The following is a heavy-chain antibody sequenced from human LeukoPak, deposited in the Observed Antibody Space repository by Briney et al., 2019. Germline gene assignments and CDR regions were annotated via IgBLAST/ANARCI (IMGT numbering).Heavy chain of an antibody. Sequence: GGSLRLSCAASGFTFSSYGMHWVRQAPGKGLEWVAFIRYDGSNKYYADSVKGRFTISRDNAKNSLYLQMNSLRAEDTAVYYCARGGDSGYDLYFDYWGQGTLVTVSS. D-gene: IGHD5-12*01. CDR2: IRYDGSNK. CDR1: GFTFSSYG. J-gene: IGHJ4*02. CDR3: ARGGDSGYDLYFDY. V-gene: IGHV3-30*02.